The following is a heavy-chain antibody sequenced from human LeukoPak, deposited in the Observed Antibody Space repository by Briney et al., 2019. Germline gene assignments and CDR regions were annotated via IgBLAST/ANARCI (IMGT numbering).Heavy chain of an antibody. CDR3: ARGGSGSYYLDY. Sequence: ASVKVSCKASGYTFTSYDINWVRQATGQGLEWMGWMNPNSGNTGYAQKFQGRVTMTWNTSISTAYMELSSLRSEDTAVYYCARGGSGSYYLDYWGQGTLVTVSS. CDR1: GYTFTSYD. J-gene: IGHJ4*02. D-gene: IGHD1-26*01. CDR2: MNPNSGNT. V-gene: IGHV1-8*01.